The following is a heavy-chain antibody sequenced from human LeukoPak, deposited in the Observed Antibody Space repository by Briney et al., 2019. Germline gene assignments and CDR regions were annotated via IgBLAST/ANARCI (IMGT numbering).Heavy chain of an antibody. Sequence: SGPTLVNPTQTLTLTCTFSGFSLGTSGVGVGWIRQPPGEALEWLALIYWSDDKHYSPSLKSRLTITKDTSKNQVVLTMTNMDPVDTATYYCAYRGKWQRGAYFAPWGQGILVTVSS. CDR2: IYWSDDK. CDR3: AYRGKWQRGAYFAP. CDR1: GFSLGTSGVG. D-gene: IGHD5-12*01. J-gene: IGHJ5*02. V-gene: IGHV2-5*01.